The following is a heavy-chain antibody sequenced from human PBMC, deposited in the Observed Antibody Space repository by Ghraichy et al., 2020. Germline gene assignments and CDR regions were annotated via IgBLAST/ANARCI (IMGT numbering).Heavy chain of an antibody. CDR3: AGDYCGGDCYSGHWYFDL. Sequence: GSLRLSCAASGFTFSDYWVGWVRQAPGKGLEWVANIKPDGSEKYYVDSVKGRFTISRDNAKNSLYLQVNSLRAEDMAVYYCAGDYCGGDCYSGHWYFDLWGRGTLVTVSS. CDR1: GFTFSDYW. D-gene: IGHD2-21*02. CDR2: IKPDGSEK. J-gene: IGHJ2*01. V-gene: IGHV3-7*03.